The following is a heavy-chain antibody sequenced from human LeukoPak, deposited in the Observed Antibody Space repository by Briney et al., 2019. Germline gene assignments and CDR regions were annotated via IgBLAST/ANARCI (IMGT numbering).Heavy chain of an antibody. J-gene: IGHJ4*02. V-gene: IGHV3-66*01. CDR1: GFTFSITY. CDR2: IYGGGDA. D-gene: IGHD5-12*01. Sequence: PGGSLRLSCTASGFTFSITYMAWVRQAPGKGLEWVSVIYGGGDAYYADSVKGRFTIARDNSKNTLYLLMNSLRAEDTAVYYCAIRKSGNAIDYWGQGTLVTVSS. CDR3: AIRKSGNAIDY.